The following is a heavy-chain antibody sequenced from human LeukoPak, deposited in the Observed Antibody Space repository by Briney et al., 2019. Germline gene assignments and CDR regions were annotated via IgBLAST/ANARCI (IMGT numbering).Heavy chain of an antibody. D-gene: IGHD4-17*01. J-gene: IGHJ4*02. CDR3: ARVGSGDLDY. Sequence: PGGSLRLSCAASGFTFSSYSMSWVRQAPGKGLEWVANIKQDGSEKYYVDSVKGRFTISRDNAKNSLYLQMNSLRAEDTAVYYCARVGSGDLDYWGQGTLVTVSS. V-gene: IGHV3-7*01. CDR2: IKQDGSEK. CDR1: GFTFSSYS.